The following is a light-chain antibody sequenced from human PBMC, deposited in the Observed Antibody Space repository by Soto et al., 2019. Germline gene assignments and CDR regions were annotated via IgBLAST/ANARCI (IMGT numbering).Light chain of an antibody. Sequence: SSELTQPPSVSVAPGKTARITCGGNNIGSKGVHWYQQKPGQAPVLVIYYDSDRPSGIPERFSGSNSGNTATLTISRVEAGDEADYYCQVWDSSSDHVVFGGGTQLTVL. CDR1: NIGSKG. CDR3: QVWDSSSDHVV. CDR2: YDS. J-gene: IGLJ2*01. V-gene: IGLV3-21*04.